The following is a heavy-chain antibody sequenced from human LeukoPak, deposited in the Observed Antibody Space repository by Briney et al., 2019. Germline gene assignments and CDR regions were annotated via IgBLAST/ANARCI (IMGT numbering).Heavy chain of an antibody. J-gene: IGHJ6*02. CDR2: ISSGGNII. CDR1: GFTFSDYY. V-gene: IGHV3-11*01. CDR3: ARESTGSTDGSNYYYYGADV. Sequence: GGSLRLSCAASGFTFSDYYMSWIRQAPGKGLEWVSYISSGGNIITYADSVKGRFTISRDNAKNSLYLQMNSLRADDTAVYYCARESTGSTDGSNYYYYGADVWGQGTTVTVSS. D-gene: IGHD1/OR15-1a*01.